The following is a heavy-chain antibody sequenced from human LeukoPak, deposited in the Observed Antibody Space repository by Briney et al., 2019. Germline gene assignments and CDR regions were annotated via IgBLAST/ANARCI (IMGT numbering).Heavy chain of an antibody. CDR1: GGSISSYY. Sequence: PSETLSLTCTVSGGSISSYYWSWIRQPPGKGLEWIGYIYYSGSTNYNPSLKSRVTISVDTSKNQFSLKLSSVTAADTAVYYCARVLSSTSHLDYYYYMDVWGKGTTVTVSS. D-gene: IGHD2-2*01. V-gene: IGHV4-59*01. CDR3: ARVLSSTSHLDYYYYMDV. J-gene: IGHJ6*03. CDR2: IYYSGST.